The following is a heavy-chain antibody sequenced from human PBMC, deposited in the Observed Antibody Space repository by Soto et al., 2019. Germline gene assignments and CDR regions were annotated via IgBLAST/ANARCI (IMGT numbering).Heavy chain of an antibody. CDR2: IYYSGST. V-gene: IGHV4-30-4*01. J-gene: IGHJ4*02. CDR3: ARVRVDYYDSSGYYLFDY. D-gene: IGHD3-22*01. CDR1: GGSISRGDYC. Sequence: SETLSLTCTVSGGSISRGDYCFSCIRQPPWNGLEWIGYIYYSGSTYYNPSLKSRVTISVDTSKNQFSLKLSSVTAADTAVYYCARVRVDYYDSSGYYLFDYWGQGTLVTVSS.